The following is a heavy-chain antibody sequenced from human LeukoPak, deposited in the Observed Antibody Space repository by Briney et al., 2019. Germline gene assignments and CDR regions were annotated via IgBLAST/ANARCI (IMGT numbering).Heavy chain of an antibody. Sequence: PGGSLRLSCAASGFTFSSYWMSWVRQAPGKGLEWVANIKQDGSEKYYVDSVKGRFTISRDNAKNSLYLQMNSLRAEDTAVYYCARDRQVDTAMATDAFDIWGQGTMVTVSS. CDR3: ARDRQVDTAMATDAFDI. V-gene: IGHV3-7*01. J-gene: IGHJ3*02. CDR1: GFTFSSYW. D-gene: IGHD5-18*01. CDR2: IKQDGSEK.